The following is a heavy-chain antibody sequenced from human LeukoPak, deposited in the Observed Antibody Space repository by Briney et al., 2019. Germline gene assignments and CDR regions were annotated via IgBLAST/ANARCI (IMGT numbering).Heavy chain of an antibody. J-gene: IGHJ4*02. D-gene: IGHD1-26*01. CDR1: GYSFTSYW. V-gene: IGHV5-10-1*01. Sequence: GESLKISCKGSGYSFTSYWISWVRQMPGKGLEWMGRIDPSDSYTNYSPSFQGHVTISADKSISTAYLQWSSLKASDTAMYYCARLPPGELGSSHYFDYWGQGTLVTVSS. CDR3: ARLPPGELGSSHYFDY. CDR2: IDPSDSYT.